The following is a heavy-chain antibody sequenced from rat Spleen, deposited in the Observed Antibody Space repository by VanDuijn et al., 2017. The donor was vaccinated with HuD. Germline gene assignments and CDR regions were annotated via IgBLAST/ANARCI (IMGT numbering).Heavy chain of an antibody. D-gene: IGHD1-12*02. Sequence: QVQLKESGPGLVKPSLTLSLTCTVSGFSLSSYGVIWVRQPPGKGLEWMGVIWTGGSTDYNSAFKSRLSFSRDTSKSQFFLRMDSLQTEDTATYYCARDGSAGDFDYWGQGVMVTVSS. CDR3: ARDGSAGDFDY. V-gene: IGHV2-13*01. CDR1: GFSLSSYG. J-gene: IGHJ2*01. CDR2: IWTGGST.